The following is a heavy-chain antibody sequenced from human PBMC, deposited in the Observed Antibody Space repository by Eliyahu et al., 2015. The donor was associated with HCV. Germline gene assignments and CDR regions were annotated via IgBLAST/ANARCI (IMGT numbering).Heavy chain of an antibody. CDR2: ISSSTIYI. D-gene: IGHD6-6*01. Sequence: EVQLVESGGGLVXPGGSXRLSCAXXGFTFXSYSMNWVRQAPGKGLEWVSSISSSTIYIYYADSVKGRFTISRDNAKNSLYLQMNSLRAEDTAVYYCARDPSIAEGLDYWGQGTLVTVSS. V-gene: IGHV3-21*01. CDR1: GFTFXSYS. J-gene: IGHJ4*02. CDR3: ARDPSIAEGLDY.